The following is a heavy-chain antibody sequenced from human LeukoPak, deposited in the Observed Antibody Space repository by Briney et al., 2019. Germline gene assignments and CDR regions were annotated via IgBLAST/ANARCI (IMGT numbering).Heavy chain of an antibody. D-gene: IGHD3-10*01. Sequence: SETLSLTCTVSGGSISSYYWSWIRQPPGKGLEWIGYIYYSGSTNYNPSLKSRVTISVDTSKNQFSLKLSSVTAADTAVYYCASGSPHGRGDYWGQGTLVTVSS. J-gene: IGHJ4*02. CDR1: GGSISSYY. V-gene: IGHV4-59*12. CDR2: IYYSGST. CDR3: ASGSPHGRGDY.